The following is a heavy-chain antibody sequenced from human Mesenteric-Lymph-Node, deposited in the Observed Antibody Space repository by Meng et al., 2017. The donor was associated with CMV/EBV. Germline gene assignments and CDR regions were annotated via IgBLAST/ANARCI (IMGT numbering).Heavy chain of an antibody. D-gene: IGHD5-18*01. CDR1: GFTFSGHS. CDR3: AREGGYNYGSVD. Sequence: GESLKISCAASGFTFSGHSMNWVRQAPGKGLEWVSYISSSSLSIIYADSVKGRFTNSRDNAKSLLYLQMNSLRADDTAVYYCAREGGYNYGSVDWGQGTLVAVSS. J-gene: IGHJ4*02. V-gene: IGHV3-48*04. CDR2: ISSSSLSI.